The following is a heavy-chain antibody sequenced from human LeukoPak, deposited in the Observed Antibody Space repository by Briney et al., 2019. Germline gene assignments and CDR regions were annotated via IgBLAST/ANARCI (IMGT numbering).Heavy chain of an antibody. CDR1: GFTFSSYS. D-gene: IGHD6-13*01. Sequence: GGSLRLPCAASGFTFSSYSMNWVRQAPGKGLEWVSSISSSSSYIYYADSVKGRFTTSRDNAKNSLYLQMNSLRAEDTAVYYCARGKYSSSWDPSSDYWGQGTLVTVSS. V-gene: IGHV3-21*01. CDR2: ISSSSSYI. CDR3: ARGKYSSSWDPSSDY. J-gene: IGHJ4*02.